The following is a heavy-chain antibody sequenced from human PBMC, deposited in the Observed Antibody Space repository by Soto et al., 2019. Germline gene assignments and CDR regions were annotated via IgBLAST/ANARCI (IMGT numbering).Heavy chain of an antibody. Sequence: PGGSLRLSCAASGFTFSSYAMSWVRQAPGKGLEWVSAISGSGGSTYYADTVKGRFTISRDNSKNTLYLQMNSLRAEDTAVYYCARGTYYDFWSGYYTTGYYYYMDVWGKGTTVTVSS. CDR2: ISGSGGST. V-gene: IGHV3-23*01. CDR3: ARGTYYDFWSGYYTTGYYYYMDV. J-gene: IGHJ6*03. D-gene: IGHD3-3*01. CDR1: GFTFSSYA.